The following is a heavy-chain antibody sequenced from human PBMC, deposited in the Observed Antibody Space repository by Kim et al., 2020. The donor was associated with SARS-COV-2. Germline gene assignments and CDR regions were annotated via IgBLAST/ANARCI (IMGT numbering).Heavy chain of an antibody. Sequence: GGSLRLSCAASGFTFSSYSMNWVRQAPGKGLEWVSSISSSSSYIYYADSVKGRFTISRDNAKNSLYLQMNSLRAEDTAVYYCARERGLIGAPPLYYYYYGMDGWGQGTTVTVSS. CDR2: ISSSSSYI. CDR1: GFTFSSYS. V-gene: IGHV3-21*01. D-gene: IGHD3-10*01. J-gene: IGHJ6*02. CDR3: ARERGLIGAPPLYYYYYGMDG.